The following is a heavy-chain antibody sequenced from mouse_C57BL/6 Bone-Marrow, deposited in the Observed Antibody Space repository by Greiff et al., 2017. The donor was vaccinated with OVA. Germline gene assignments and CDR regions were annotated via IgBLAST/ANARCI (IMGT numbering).Heavy chain of an antibody. CDR2: ISYDGSN. Sequence: EVQLQESGPGLVKPSQSLSLTCSVTGYSITSGYYWNWIRQFPGNKLEWMGYISYDGSNNYNPSLKNRISITRDTSKNQFFLKLNSVTTEDTATYYCARDLGIYYYGSPLAMDYWGQGTSVTVSS. V-gene: IGHV3-6*01. J-gene: IGHJ4*01. CDR1: GYSITSGYY. D-gene: IGHD1-1*01. CDR3: ARDLGIYYYGSPLAMDY.